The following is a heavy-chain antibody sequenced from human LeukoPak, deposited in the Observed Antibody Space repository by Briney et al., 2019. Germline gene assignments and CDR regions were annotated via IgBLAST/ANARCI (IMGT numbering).Heavy chain of an antibody. J-gene: IGHJ4*02. CDR1: GGSFSGYY. Sequence: SETLSLTCAVYGGSFSGYYWSWIRQPPGKGLEWIGEINHSGSTNYNPSLKSRVTISVDTSKNQFSLKLSSVTAADTAVYYCARGYGYDSSRGNVSYYFDYWGQGTLVTVSS. D-gene: IGHD3-22*01. CDR3: ARGYGYDSSRGNVSYYFDY. CDR2: INHSGST. V-gene: IGHV4-34*01.